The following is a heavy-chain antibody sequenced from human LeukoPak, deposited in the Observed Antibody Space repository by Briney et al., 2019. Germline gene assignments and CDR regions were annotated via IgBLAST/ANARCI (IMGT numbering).Heavy chain of an antibody. V-gene: IGHV3-30-3*02. J-gene: IGHJ4*02. CDR1: GFTFSSYA. CDR2: ISYDGSNK. CDR3: AKIRGVYYDSSGCLDY. D-gene: IGHD3-22*01. Sequence: GGSLRLSCAATGFTFSSYAMHWVRQAPGKGLEWVAVISYDGSNKYYADSVKGRFTISRDNSKNTLYLQMNSLRAEDTAVYYCAKIRGVYYDSSGCLDYWGQGTLVTVSS.